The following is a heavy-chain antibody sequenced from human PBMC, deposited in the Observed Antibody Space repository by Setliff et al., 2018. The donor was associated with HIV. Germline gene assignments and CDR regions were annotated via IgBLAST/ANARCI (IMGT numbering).Heavy chain of an antibody. Sequence: KPSETLSLTCTVSGGSISSSRYYWGWIRQPPGKGLEWIASIYFSGNTRYNPSLKSRVTISVDTSKNQFSLKLRSVTASDAAVYYCARQPHDFDSSSYYGDAFDIWGQGTMVTVSS. CDR1: GGSISSSRYY. J-gene: IGHJ3*02. D-gene: IGHD3-22*01. CDR3: ARQPHDFDSSSYYGDAFDI. CDR2: IYFSGNT. V-gene: IGHV4-39*01.